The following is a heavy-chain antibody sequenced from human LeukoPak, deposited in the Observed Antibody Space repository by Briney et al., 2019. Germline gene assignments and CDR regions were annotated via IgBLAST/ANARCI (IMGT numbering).Heavy chain of an antibody. J-gene: IGHJ6*02. Sequence: ASVKVSCKASGYTFTGYYMHWVRQAPGQGLEWMGWINPNTGATDIAQKFQGRVTMTRDTSISAAYMELSSLRSDDTAVYYCTRDHCSYINCYEDYYYGMDVWGQGTTVTVSS. V-gene: IGHV1-2*02. D-gene: IGHD2-2*01. CDR3: TRDHCSYINCYEDYYYGMDV. CDR1: GYTFTGYY. CDR2: INPNTGAT.